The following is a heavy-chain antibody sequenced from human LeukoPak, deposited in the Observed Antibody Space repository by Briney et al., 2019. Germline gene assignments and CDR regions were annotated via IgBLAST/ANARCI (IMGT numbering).Heavy chain of an antibody. D-gene: IGHD6-13*01. V-gene: IGHV4-4*07. CDR3: ARFALTSSLDY. J-gene: IGHJ4*02. CDR1: GDSISGDYY. CDR2: IDVSGNT. Sequence: SETLSLTCTVSGDSISGDYYYNWIRQPAGKGLEWIGRIDVSGNTNYNPSLKRRVTMSVDRSEKQFSLNVMSVTAADTAIYYCARFALTSSLDYWGQGTLVTVSS.